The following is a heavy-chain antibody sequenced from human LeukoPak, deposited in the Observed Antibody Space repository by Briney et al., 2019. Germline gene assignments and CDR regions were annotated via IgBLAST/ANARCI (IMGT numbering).Heavy chain of an antibody. CDR2: IIPIFGTA. Sequence: ASVKVSCKASGGTFSSYAISWVRQAPGQGLEWMGGIIPIFGTANYAQKFQGRVTITADESTSTAYMELSSLRSEDTAVYYCARDRGFCTSASCYQDMDVWGKGTTVTISS. J-gene: IGHJ6*03. CDR3: ARDRGFCTSASCYQDMDV. CDR1: GGTFSSYA. D-gene: IGHD2-2*01. V-gene: IGHV1-69*13.